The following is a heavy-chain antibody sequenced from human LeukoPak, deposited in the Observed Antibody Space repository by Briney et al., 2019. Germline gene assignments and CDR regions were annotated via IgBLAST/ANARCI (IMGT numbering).Heavy chain of an antibody. Sequence: ASVKVSCKASGYTFTSYGISWVRQAPGQGLEWMGWISAYNGNTNYAQKLQGRVTMTRNTSISTAYMELSSLRSEDTAVYYCARGTAKWELRGNGDYWGQGTLVTVSS. J-gene: IGHJ4*02. CDR3: ARGTAKWELRGNGDY. CDR1: GYTFTSYG. V-gene: IGHV1-18*01. CDR2: ISAYNGNT. D-gene: IGHD1-26*01.